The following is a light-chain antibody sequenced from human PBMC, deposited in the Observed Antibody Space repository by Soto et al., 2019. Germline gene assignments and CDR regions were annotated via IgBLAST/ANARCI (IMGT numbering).Light chain of an antibody. CDR3: QHYRTS. CDR2: GAS. Sequence: EIVLTQSPGTLSLSPGERATLSCRASQGVSRSYLAWYKQKPSQPPRLLIYGASTRATGIPDRFSGSGYGTDFTLTITRLEPEDFAVYYCQHYRTSFGGGTKVEIK. J-gene: IGKJ4*01. V-gene: IGKV3-20*01. CDR1: QGVSRSY.